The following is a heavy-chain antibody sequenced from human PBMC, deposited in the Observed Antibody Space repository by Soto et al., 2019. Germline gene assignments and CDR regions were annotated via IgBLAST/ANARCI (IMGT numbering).Heavy chain of an antibody. CDR3: ARVWGGAFDF. Sequence: SETLSLTCTVSGGSLSSYYWRWIRQPPGKGLEWIGYIYYSGSTNYNPSLKSRVTISVDTSKNQFSLKLSSVTAADTAVYYCARVWGGAFDFWGQGTMVTVSS. CDR2: IYYSGST. V-gene: IGHV4-59*01. D-gene: IGHD3-10*01. J-gene: IGHJ3*01. CDR1: GGSLSSYY.